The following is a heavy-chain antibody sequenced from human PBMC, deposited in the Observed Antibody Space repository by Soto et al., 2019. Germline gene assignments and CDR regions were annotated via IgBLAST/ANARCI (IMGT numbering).Heavy chain of an antibody. CDR3: AKEGIAAAATSDWFDP. CDR1: GFTFSSYG. J-gene: IGHJ5*02. Sequence: PGGSLRLSCAASGFTFSSYGMHWVRQAPGKGLEWVAVISYDGSNKYYADSVKGRFTISRDNSKNTLYLQINSLRAEDTAVYYCAKEGIAAAATSDWFDPWGQGTLVTVSS. D-gene: IGHD6-13*01. CDR2: ISYDGSNK. V-gene: IGHV3-30*18.